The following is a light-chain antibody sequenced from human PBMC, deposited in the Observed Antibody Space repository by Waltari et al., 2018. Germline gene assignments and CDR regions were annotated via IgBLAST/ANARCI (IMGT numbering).Light chain of an antibody. CDR2: EVS. V-gene: IGLV2-14*01. Sequence: QSALTQPASVSGSPGQSITISCTGTSSDVGGYHYVSWYQQHPGKAPKLMIYEVSNRPSGVSHRFSGSKSGNTASLTISGLQAEDEADYYCSSYTSSSTLDVFGTGTKVTVL. CDR3: SSYTSSSTLDV. J-gene: IGLJ1*01. CDR1: SSDVGGYHY.